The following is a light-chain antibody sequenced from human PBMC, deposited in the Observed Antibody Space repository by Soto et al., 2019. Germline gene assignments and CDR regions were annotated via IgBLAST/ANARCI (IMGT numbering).Light chain of an antibody. CDR2: AAS. CDR1: QDINTN. V-gene: IGKV1-27*01. Sequence: DIQMTQSPSSLSASVGDRVTITCRASQDINTNLAWFQQRPGKAPKILIFAASFLQLGSPSRFRGSGSGTDFTLTISSLQPDDFGTYYCQKYNSAPRTFGQGTKVEMK. CDR3: QKYNSAPRT. J-gene: IGKJ1*01.